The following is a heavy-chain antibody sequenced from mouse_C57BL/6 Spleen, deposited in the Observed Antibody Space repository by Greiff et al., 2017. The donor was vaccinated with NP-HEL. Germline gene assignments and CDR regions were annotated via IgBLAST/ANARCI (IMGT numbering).Heavy chain of an antibody. V-gene: IGHV1-53*01. D-gene: IGHD2-1*01. Sequence: QVQLQQPGTELVKPGASVKLSCKASGYTFRGGGGRGVGQRPGQGLEWIGNINPSNGGTNYNEKFKSKATLTVDKSSSTAYMQLSSLTSEDSAVYYCARDGNYPWFAYWGQGTLVTVSA. CDR2: INPSNGGT. CDR3: ARDGNYPWFAY. CDR1: GYTFRGGG. J-gene: IGHJ3*01.